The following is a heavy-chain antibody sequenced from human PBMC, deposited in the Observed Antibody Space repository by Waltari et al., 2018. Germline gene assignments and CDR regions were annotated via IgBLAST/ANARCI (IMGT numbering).Heavy chain of an antibody. CDR3: ARGRDYDFWSGQHWFDP. J-gene: IGHJ5*02. CDR1: GYTFPSYD. D-gene: IGHD3-3*01. Sequence: QVQLVQSGAEVKKPGASVKVPCKASGYTFPSYDTNWVRKATGQGLEWMGWMNPNSGNTGYAQKFQGRVTMTRNTSISTAYMELSSLRSEDTAVYYCARGRDYDFWSGQHWFDPWGQGTLVTVSS. CDR2: MNPNSGNT. V-gene: IGHV1-8*01.